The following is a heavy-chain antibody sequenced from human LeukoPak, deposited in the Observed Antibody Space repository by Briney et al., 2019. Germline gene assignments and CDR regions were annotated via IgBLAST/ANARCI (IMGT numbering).Heavy chain of an antibody. J-gene: IGHJ6*03. Sequence: SVKVSCKASGFTFTSSAMQWVRQARGQRLEWIGWIVVGSGNTNYAQKFQERVTITRDMSTSTAYMELSSLRSEDTAVYYCAALIGYCSGGSCREYYYYYYMDVWGKGTTVTVSS. CDR3: AALIGYCSGGSCREYYYYYYMDV. CDR1: GFTFTSSA. D-gene: IGHD2-15*01. CDR2: IVVGSGNT. V-gene: IGHV1-58*02.